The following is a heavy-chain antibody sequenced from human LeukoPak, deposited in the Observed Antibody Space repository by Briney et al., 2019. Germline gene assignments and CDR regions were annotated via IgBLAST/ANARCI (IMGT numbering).Heavy chain of an antibody. CDR2: IKQDGSEK. Sequence: GGSLRLSCAASGFTFSSYWMSWVRQAPGKGLEWVANIKQDGSEKYYVDSVRGRFTISRDNSKNTLDLQMNSLRAEDTAVYYCAKDVGVVLFDYWGQGTLVTVSS. D-gene: IGHD3-3*01. CDR1: GFTFSSYW. CDR3: AKDVGVVLFDY. J-gene: IGHJ4*02. V-gene: IGHV3-7*03.